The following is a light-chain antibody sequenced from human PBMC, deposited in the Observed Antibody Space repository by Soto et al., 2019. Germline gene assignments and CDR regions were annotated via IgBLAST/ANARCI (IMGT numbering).Light chain of an antibody. CDR1: QNISSY. CDR3: QQSYTTPWT. Sequence: DIQMTQSPSSLSASVGDRVTIACRASQNISSYLNWYQQKPGKAPKLLIYAASSLQSGVPSRFSGSGSGTDFTLTISSLQPEDSATYYCQQSYTTPWTFGQGTKVEIK. J-gene: IGKJ1*01. CDR2: AAS. V-gene: IGKV1-39*01.